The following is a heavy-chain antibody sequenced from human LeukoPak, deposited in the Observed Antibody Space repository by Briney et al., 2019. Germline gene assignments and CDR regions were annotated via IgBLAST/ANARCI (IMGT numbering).Heavy chain of an antibody. J-gene: IGHJ4*02. CDR1: GYAFTNYY. V-gene: IGHV1-46*01. CDR2: INPSGGSP. CDR3: ARDQDCSSTSCFDLRFDY. D-gene: IGHD2-2*01. Sequence: ASVKVSCKASGYAFTNYYMHWVRQAPGQGLEWMGIINPSGGSPNYAQKFQGRVTMTRDMSTTTVYMELSSLRSEDTAIYYCARDQDCSSTSCFDLRFDYWGQGTLVTVSS.